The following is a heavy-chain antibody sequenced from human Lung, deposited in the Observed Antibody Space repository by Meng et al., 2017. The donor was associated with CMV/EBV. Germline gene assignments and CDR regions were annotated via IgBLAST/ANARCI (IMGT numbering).Heavy chain of an antibody. V-gene: IGHV3-7*01. CDR3: ARPIEGIRETLDY. J-gene: IGHJ4*02. Sequence: GXXRLSCAASGFTVTRNWMTWVRQAPGKGLEWVANINEDGTDKNYLDSVKGRFTISRDNVKKSVYLQMNTLRGEDTAVYYCARPIEGIRETLDYWGQGTLVTVSS. CDR2: INEDGTDK. D-gene: IGHD3-10*01. CDR1: GFTVTRNW.